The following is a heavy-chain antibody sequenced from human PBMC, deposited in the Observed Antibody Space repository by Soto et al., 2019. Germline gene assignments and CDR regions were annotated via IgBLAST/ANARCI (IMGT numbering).Heavy chain of an antibody. CDR2: INHRGET. V-gene: IGHV4-34*01. Sequence: SETLSLTCDVSGGSFSDHYWSWIRQAPGKGLEWIAEINHRGETNHNPSFRSRVTISADTSKNHFSLKLSSMTAADTAVYFCGRGRGGYSYGGLDYWGQGTQVTVSS. CDR3: GRGRGGYSYGGLDY. J-gene: IGHJ4*02. D-gene: IGHD5-18*01. CDR1: GGSFSDHY.